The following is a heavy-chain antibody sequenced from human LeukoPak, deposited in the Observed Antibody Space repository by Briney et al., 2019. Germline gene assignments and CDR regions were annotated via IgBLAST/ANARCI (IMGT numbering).Heavy chain of an antibody. Sequence: GGSLRLSCASSGFTFSSYWMHWVRQAPGKGLVWVSRINTDGSSTSYADSVKGRFTISRDNAKNTLYLQMNSLRAEDTAVYYCASTCSSTSCYGIETDYRGQGTLVTVSS. D-gene: IGHD2-2*01. V-gene: IGHV3-74*01. CDR3: ASTCSSTSCYGIETDY. J-gene: IGHJ4*02. CDR1: GFTFSSYW. CDR2: INTDGSST.